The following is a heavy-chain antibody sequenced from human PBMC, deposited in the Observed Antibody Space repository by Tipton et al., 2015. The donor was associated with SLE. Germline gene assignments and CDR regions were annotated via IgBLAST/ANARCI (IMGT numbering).Heavy chain of an antibody. D-gene: IGHD2-2*01. J-gene: IGHJ5*02. V-gene: IGHV1-69*05. CDR3: ASLCEKRYVRWFDP. Sequence: QLVQSGAEVKKPGSSVKVSCKASGGTFSSYATSWVRQAPGQGLEWMGGIIPIFGTANYAQKFQGRVTITTDESTSTAYMELSSLRSEDTAVYYCASLCEKRYVRWFDPWGQGTLVTVSS. CDR2: IIPIFGTA. CDR1: GGTFSSYA.